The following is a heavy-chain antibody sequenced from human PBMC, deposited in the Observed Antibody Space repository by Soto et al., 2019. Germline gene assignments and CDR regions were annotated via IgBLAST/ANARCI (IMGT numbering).Heavy chain of an antibody. CDR3: ARGLNGYLHYFDY. V-gene: IGHV1-3*01. CDR2: INAGNGNT. CDR1: GYTFTSYA. J-gene: IGHJ4*02. Sequence: QVQLVQSGAEVKKPGASVKVSCKASGYTFTSYAMHWVRQAPGQRLEWMGWINAGNGNTKYSQKFQGRVTITRDTNASTAYMELSSLRSEDTAVYYCARGLNGYLHYFDYWGQGTLVTVSS. D-gene: IGHD5-18*01.